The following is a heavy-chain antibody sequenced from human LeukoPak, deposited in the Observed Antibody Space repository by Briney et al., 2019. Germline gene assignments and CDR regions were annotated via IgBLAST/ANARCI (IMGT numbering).Heavy chain of an antibody. D-gene: IGHD3-22*01. CDR1: GASIGRGAYS. CDR2: ISDGGST. Sequence: SQTLSLTCAVSGASIGRGAYSWSWIRQPPGKGLEWIGYISDGGSTYYNPSLKSRVTILIDRSKNQFSLKLSSVTAADTAVYHCARLAYYYDSSGYYHRGFDHWGQGTLVTVSS. V-gene: IGHV4-30-2*01. CDR3: ARLAYYYDSSGYYHRGFDH. J-gene: IGHJ4*02.